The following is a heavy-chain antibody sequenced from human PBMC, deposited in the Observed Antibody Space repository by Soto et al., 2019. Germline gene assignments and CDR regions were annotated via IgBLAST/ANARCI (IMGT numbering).Heavy chain of an antibody. D-gene: IGHD3-9*01. CDR1: GGSISSSSYY. V-gene: IGHV4-39*01. J-gene: IGHJ4*02. CDR2: IYYSGST. CDR3: ARHRGYYDILTGYYTELNFDY. Sequence: TLSLTCTVSGGSISSSSYYWGWIRQPPGKGLEWIGSIYYSGSTYYNPSLKSRVTISVDTSKNQFSLKLRSVTAADTAVYYCARHRGYYDILTGYYTELNFDYWGQGTLVTVSS.